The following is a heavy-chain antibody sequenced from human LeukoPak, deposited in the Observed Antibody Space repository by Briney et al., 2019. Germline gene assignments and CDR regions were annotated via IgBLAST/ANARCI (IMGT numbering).Heavy chain of an antibody. Sequence: ASVKVSCKASGYTFTDYYMHWVRLAPGQGLEWMGWINPNSGGTNYVQKFQGWVTMTRDTSINTAYMELSRLTSDDTAVYYCARVYDILTGYSYFDYWGQGTLVTVSS. V-gene: IGHV1-2*04. J-gene: IGHJ4*02. CDR1: GYTFTDYY. D-gene: IGHD3-9*01. CDR2: INPNSGGT. CDR3: ARVYDILTGYSYFDY.